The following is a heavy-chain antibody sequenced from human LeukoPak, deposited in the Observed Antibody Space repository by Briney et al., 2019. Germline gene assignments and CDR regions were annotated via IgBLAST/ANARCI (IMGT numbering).Heavy chain of an antibody. CDR1: RFTFSHYG. Sequence: GGSLRLSCTASRFTFSHYGMQWVRQAPGKGLEWVAVISSDGSIKVYADSVKGRFTLSRDNSINTVDLQMNSLRAEDTAVYYCVKEYHSRGFGAYFDYWGQGTLVTVSS. CDR3: VKEYHSRGFGAYFDY. CDR2: ISSDGSIK. V-gene: IGHV3-30*18. D-gene: IGHD3-3*01. J-gene: IGHJ4*02.